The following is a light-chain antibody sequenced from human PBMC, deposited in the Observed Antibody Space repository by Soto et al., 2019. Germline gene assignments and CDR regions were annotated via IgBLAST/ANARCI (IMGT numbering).Light chain of an antibody. CDR2: AAS. CDR1: QGIRNY. J-gene: IGKJ1*01. CDR3: QQTDSTPQT. V-gene: IGKV1-39*01. Sequence: DIQMTQSPSALSASVGDRVTISCRASQGIRNYVSWYQQKPGTAPKLLIRAASTLQSGVPSRFSGSGSGTEFTLTISSLQSEDFATYFCQQTDSTPQTFGQGTNVEI.